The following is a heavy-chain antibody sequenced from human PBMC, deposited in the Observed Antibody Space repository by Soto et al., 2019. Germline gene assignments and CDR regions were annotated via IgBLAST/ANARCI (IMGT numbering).Heavy chain of an antibody. V-gene: IGHV4-59*08. CDR1: GGSISSYY. CDR2: IYHGGTT. CDR3: ARVHVMVVAGSTFDY. J-gene: IGHJ4*01. D-gene: IGHD6-19*01. Sequence: SETLSLTCTVSGGSISSYYWSWIRQPPGKGPEWIACIYHGGTTYYNPSLKSRVTLSVDTSKNHYSLKLRSVTAADTAVYYCARVHVMVVAGSTFDYWGPGILVTVSS.